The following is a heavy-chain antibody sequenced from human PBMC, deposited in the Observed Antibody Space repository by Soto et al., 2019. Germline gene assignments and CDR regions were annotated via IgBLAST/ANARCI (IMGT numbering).Heavy chain of an antibody. CDR1: GFTLTSYA. CDR2: ISYDGRNK. Sequence: GGSLRLSCAASGFTLTSYAMHWVRQAPGEGLEWVAVISYDGRNKYYADSVKGRFTITRDNSKKTVYLQMNSVRTEDTAVYYCLREFQEYNDYGGWYYGMDVWGQGTTVTVSS. J-gene: IGHJ6*02. V-gene: IGHV3-30*04. D-gene: IGHD4-17*01. CDR3: LREFQEYNDYGGWYYGMDV.